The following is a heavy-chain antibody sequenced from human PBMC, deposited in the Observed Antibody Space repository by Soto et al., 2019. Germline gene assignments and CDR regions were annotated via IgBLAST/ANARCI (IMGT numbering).Heavy chain of an antibody. J-gene: IGHJ6*02. CDR3: ARRRSMAARRGVPDEWLRPYYYYYGMDV. V-gene: IGHV4-39*01. Sequence: SETLSLTCTVSGGSISSSSYYWGWIRQPPGKGLEWIGSIYYSGSTYYNPSLKSRVTISVDTSKNQFSLKLSSVTAADTAVYYCARRRSMAARRGVPDEWLRPYYYYYGMDVWGQGTTVTVSS. CDR1: GGSISSSSYY. D-gene: IGHD6-6*01. CDR2: IYYSGST.